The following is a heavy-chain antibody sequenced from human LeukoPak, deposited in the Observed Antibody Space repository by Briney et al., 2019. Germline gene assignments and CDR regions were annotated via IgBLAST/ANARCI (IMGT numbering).Heavy chain of an antibody. D-gene: IGHD1-26*01. CDR2: INPSGGST. V-gene: IGHV1-46*01. CDR1: GYTFTSYG. CDR3: ASPGGIVGATNGDDAFDI. Sequence: ASVKVSCKASGYTFTSYGISWVRQAPGQGLEWMGIINPSGGSTNYAQNFQGRVTMTRDTSTSTVYMELSSLRSEDTAVYYCASPGGIVGATNGDDAFDIWGQGTMVTVSS. J-gene: IGHJ3*02.